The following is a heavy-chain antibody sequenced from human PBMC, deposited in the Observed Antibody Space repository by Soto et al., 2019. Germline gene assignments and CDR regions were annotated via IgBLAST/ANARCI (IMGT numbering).Heavy chain of an antibody. V-gene: IGHV4-34*01. Sequence: PSETLSLTCAVYGGYFSGYYWSWIRQPPGKGLEWIGEINHSGSTNYNPSLKSRVTISVDTSKNQFSLKLSSVTAADTAVYYCARGGEYSSSSAYYYYYGMDVWGQGTTVTVSS. D-gene: IGHD6-6*01. J-gene: IGHJ6*02. CDR3: ARGGEYSSSSAYYYYYGMDV. CDR1: GGYFSGYY. CDR2: INHSGST.